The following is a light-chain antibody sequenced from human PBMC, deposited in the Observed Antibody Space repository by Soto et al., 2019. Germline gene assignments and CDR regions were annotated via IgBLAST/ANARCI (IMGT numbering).Light chain of an antibody. CDR2: DVN. CDR3: SSYSSSSTRLV. Sequence: SALTQPASVSGSPGQSITISCTGTSSDVGGYNYVSWYQHHPDKAPKLMIYDVNNRPSGVSNRFSGSKSGNTASLTISGLQAEVEAAYYCSSYSSSSTRLVFGGGTKLTVL. CDR1: SSDVGGYNY. V-gene: IGLV2-14*03. J-gene: IGLJ2*01.